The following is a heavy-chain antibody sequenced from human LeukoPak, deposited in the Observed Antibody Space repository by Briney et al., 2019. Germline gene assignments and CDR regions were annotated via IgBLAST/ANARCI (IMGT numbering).Heavy chain of an antibody. CDR1: GYTFTTYD. Sequence: ASVKVSCKASGYTFTTYDLNWVRQATGQGLEWMGWMNPNSGSTGYAQKFQGRVTMTRNTSISTAYMELSSLRSEDTAVYYCARGYPRELLYYYYGMDVWGQGTTVTVSS. D-gene: IGHD1-26*01. CDR2: MNPNSGST. V-gene: IGHV1-8*01. CDR3: ARGYPRELLYYYYGMDV. J-gene: IGHJ6*02.